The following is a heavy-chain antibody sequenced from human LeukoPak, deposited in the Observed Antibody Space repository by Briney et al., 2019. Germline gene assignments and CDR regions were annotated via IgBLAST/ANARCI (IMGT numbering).Heavy chain of an antibody. CDR2: VYYTGAS. V-gene: IGHV4-39*07. CDR1: GGSISSSSYY. Sequence: PSETLSLTCTVSGGSISSSSYYWGWIRQPPGKGLEWIGSVYYTGASYHNPSLKSRVTISIGTSKKHFSLKLTSVTAADTAVYYCAGGAPPQNWGQGTLVTVSS. J-gene: IGHJ4*02. CDR3: AGGAPPQN.